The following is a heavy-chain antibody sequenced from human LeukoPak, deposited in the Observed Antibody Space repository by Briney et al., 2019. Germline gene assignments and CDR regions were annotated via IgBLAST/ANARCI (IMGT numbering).Heavy chain of an antibody. CDR3: ARGVHDSEGNDAFDI. CDR1: GGSISSGGYY. CDR2: IYYSGST. V-gene: IGHV4-31*03. D-gene: IGHD3-22*01. Sequence: PSETLSLTCTVSGGSISSGGYYWSWLRQHPGKGLEWIVYIYYSGSTYYNPSLKSRFTISVDTSKNPFSLKLSYVTAADTAVYYCARGVHDSEGNDAFDIWGEGAMVTDSS. J-gene: IGHJ3*02.